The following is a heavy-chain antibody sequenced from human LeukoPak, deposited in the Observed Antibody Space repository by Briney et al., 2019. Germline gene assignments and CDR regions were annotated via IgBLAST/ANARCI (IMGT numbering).Heavy chain of an antibody. J-gene: IGHJ4*02. CDR1: GFTFSDYY. Sequence: ESGGSLRLSCAASGFTFSDYYMSWIRQAPGKGLEWVSYISSSGSTTYYADSVKGRFTISRDNSKNTLYLQMNSLRAEDTAVYYCARVQGITMVRGVPYYFDYWGQGTLVTVSS. D-gene: IGHD3-10*01. V-gene: IGHV3-11*04. CDR3: ARVQGITMVRGVPYYFDY. CDR2: ISSSGSTT.